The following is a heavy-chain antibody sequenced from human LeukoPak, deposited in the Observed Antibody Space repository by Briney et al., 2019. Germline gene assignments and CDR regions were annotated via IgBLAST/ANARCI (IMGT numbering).Heavy chain of an antibody. D-gene: IGHD2-8*01. CDR2: IYYSGST. J-gene: IGHJ5*02. CDR1: GGSFSGYY. V-gene: IGHV4-34*01. CDR3: ARHRPLFARLYAPSNWFDP. Sequence: SETLSLTCAVYGGSFSGYYWSWIRQPPGKGLEWIGSIYYSGSTYYNPSLKSRVTISVDTSKNQFSLKLSSVTAADTAVYYCARHRPLFARLYAPSNWFDPWGQGTLVTVSS.